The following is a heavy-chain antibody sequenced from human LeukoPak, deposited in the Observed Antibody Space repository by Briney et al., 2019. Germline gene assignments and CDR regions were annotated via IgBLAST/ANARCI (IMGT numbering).Heavy chain of an antibody. D-gene: IGHD5-18*01. CDR3: ARSDTAMGDYFDY. V-gene: IGHV5-51*01. CDR2: IYPGDSDT. Sequence: GESLKISCKGSGYRYTSYWIGWVRQLPGKGLEWMGIIYPGDSDTRYSPSFQGQVTISADKSIPTAYLQWSSLKASDTAMYYCARSDTAMGDYFDYWGQGTPVTVSS. CDR1: GYRYTSYW. J-gene: IGHJ4*02.